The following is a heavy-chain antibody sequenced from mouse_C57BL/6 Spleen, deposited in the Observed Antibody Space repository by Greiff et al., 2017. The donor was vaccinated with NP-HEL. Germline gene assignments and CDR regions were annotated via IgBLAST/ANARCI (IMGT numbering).Heavy chain of an antibody. D-gene: IGHD4-1*01. CDR3: ARHETGHYFDY. J-gene: IGHJ2*01. Sequence: EVMLVESGGGLVQPGGSLKLSCAASGFTFSDYGMAWVRQAPRKGPEWVAFISNLAYSIYYADTVTGRFTISRENAKNTLYLEMSSLRSEDTAMYYCARHETGHYFDYWGQGTTLTVSS. CDR1: GFTFSDYG. V-gene: IGHV5-15*01. CDR2: ISNLAYSI.